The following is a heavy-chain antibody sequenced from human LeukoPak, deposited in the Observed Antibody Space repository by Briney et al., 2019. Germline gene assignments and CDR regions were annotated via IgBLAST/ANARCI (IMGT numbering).Heavy chain of an antibody. V-gene: IGHV3-72*01. Sequence: GGSLRLSCAASGFTFSDHYMDGVRQAPGKGLEWVGRTRNKANGYTTEYAASVKGRFTISRDDSTNSVNLQMNSVKTEDTAVYYCARGADSLTGYNYYYGMDVWGQGTTVTVSS. D-gene: IGHD3-9*01. J-gene: IGHJ6*02. CDR1: GFTFSDHY. CDR2: TRNKANGYTT. CDR3: ARGADSLTGYNYYYGMDV.